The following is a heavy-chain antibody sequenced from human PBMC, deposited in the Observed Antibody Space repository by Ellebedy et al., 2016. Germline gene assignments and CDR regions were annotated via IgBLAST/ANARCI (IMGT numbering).Heavy chain of an antibody. J-gene: IGHJ6*02. D-gene: IGHD3-9*01. CDR3: AKDRAYYDILTYGMDV. Sequence: GGSLRLXCAASGFTFSSYGMHWVRQAPGKGLEWVAVIWYDGSNKYYADSVKGRFTISRDNSKNTLYLQMNSLRAEDTAVYYCAKDRAYYDILTYGMDVWGQGTTVTVSS. V-gene: IGHV3-30*02. CDR2: IWYDGSNK. CDR1: GFTFSSYG.